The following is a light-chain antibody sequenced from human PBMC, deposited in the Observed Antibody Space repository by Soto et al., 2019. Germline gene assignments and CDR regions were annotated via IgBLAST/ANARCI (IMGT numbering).Light chain of an antibody. CDR1: QSVLYNSNNKNY. J-gene: IGKJ2*01. CDR2: WAS. Sequence: DIVMTQSPDSLAVSLGERASINCKSSQSVLYNSNNKNYLAWYQQKPGQPPKLLIYWASTRESGVPDRFSGSGSGTDFTLTIRSLQAEDVAVYYCQQYYSTPNTFGQGTKLEIK. V-gene: IGKV4-1*01. CDR3: QQYYSTPNT.